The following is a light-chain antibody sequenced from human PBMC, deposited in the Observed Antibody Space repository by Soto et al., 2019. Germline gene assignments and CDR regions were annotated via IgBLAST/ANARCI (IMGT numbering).Light chain of an antibody. CDR1: SSNIGNNY. Sequence: QSVLTQPPSVSAAPGQKVTISCSGSSSNIGNNYVSWYQELPGTAPKLLIYEDNKRPSGIPDRFSGSKSGTSATLGITGLQTGDEADYHCGTWDSSLSIWVFGGGTQLTV. CDR2: EDN. J-gene: IGLJ3*02. CDR3: GTWDSSLSIWV. V-gene: IGLV1-51*02.